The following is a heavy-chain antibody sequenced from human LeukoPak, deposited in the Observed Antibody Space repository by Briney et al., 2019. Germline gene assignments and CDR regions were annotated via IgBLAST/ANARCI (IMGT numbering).Heavy chain of an antibody. V-gene: IGHV1-2*02. D-gene: IGHD2-2*01. CDR3: ARPYCSSTSCSWFDP. J-gene: IGHJ5*02. CDR1: GYTFTGYY. Sequence: GASVKVSCKASGYTFTGYYMHWVRRAPGQGLEWMGWINPNSGGTNYAQKFQGRVTMTRDTSISTAYMELSRLRSDDTAVYYCARPYCSSTSCSWFDPWGQGTLVTVSS. CDR2: INPNSGGT.